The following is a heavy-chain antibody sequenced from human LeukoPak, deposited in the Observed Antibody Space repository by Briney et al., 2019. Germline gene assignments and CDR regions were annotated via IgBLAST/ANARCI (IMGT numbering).Heavy chain of an antibody. J-gene: IGHJ3*02. CDR3: ARLSSFAFDI. V-gene: IGHV3-23*01. CDR2: ILHNGDST. D-gene: IGHD3-16*02. CDR1: GFTFSSYA. Sequence: GGSLRLSCAASGFTFSSYAMSWVRQAPGKGLEWLSLILHNGDSTYYADSVKGRFTISRDNSKNTLYLQMNSLRAEDTAVYYCARLSSFAFDIWGQGTMVTVSS.